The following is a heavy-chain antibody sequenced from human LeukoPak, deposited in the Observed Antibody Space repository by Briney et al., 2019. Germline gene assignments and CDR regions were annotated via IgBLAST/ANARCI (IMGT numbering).Heavy chain of an antibody. CDR1: GGSISSYY. CDR3: ARASGSYFDNWFDP. D-gene: IGHD1-26*01. Sequence: SETLSLTCTVSGGSISSYYWSWIRQPPGKGLEWIGYIYYSGSTNYNPSLKSRVTISVDTSKNQFSLKLSSVTAADTAVYYCARASGSYFDNWFDPWGQGTLVTVSS. J-gene: IGHJ5*02. CDR2: IYYSGST. V-gene: IGHV4-59*01.